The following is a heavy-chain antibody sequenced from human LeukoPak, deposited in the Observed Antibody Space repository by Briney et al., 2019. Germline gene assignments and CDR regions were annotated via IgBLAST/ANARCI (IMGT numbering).Heavy chain of an antibody. CDR2: IPSGGGT. D-gene: IGHD5-18*01. CDR3: AKGEGYSYGYSVY. Sequence: GGSLRLSCAASGFTFSTYGMSGVRQAPGKGLQWVSTIPSGGGTYYADSVKGRFTISRDNSKNTLYLQMNSLQSEDTAVYYCAKGEGYSYGYSVYWGQGTLVTVSS. CDR1: GFTFSTYG. V-gene: IGHV3-23*01. J-gene: IGHJ4*02.